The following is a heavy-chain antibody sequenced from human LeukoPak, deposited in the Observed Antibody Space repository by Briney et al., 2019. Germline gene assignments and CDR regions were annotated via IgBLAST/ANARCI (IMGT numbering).Heavy chain of an antibody. Sequence: GGSLRLSCAASGFTFSRYPLSWVRQAPGKGLEWVSSISNTGGITYYADSVKGRFTLFRDNSNDMLFLQMNTLRADDTAVYYCAKQNTDYDFSEGFDSWGQGTLVTVSS. CDR3: AKQNTDYDFSEGFDS. V-gene: IGHV3-23*01. J-gene: IGHJ4*02. D-gene: IGHD3-3*01. CDR2: ISNTGGIT. CDR1: GFTFSRYP.